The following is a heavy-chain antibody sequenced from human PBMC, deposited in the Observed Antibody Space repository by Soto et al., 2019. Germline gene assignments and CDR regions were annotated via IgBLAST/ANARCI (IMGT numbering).Heavy chain of an antibody. CDR2: ISYDGSNK. CDR3: AKEGISPCDY. J-gene: IGHJ4*02. V-gene: IGHV3-30*18. Sequence: GGSLRLSCAASGFTFSSYGMHWVRQAPGKGLEWVAVISYDGSNKYYADSVKGRFTISRDNSKNTLYLQMNSLRAEDTAVYYCAKEGISPCDYWGQGTLVTVSS. D-gene: IGHD3-3*02. CDR1: GFTFSSYG.